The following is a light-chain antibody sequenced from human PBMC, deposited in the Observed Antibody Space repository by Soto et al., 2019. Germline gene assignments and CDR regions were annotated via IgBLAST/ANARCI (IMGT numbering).Light chain of an antibody. J-gene: IGKJ5*01. CDR1: QSVSSY. Sequence: IVMTQSPATLSVSPGERANLSCRASQSVSSYLAWYQQKPGQAPRLLIYGAFNRATGIPARFSGSGSGTDFTLTISSLEPDDFAVYYCQQRADWPITFGQGTRLEIK. CDR2: GAF. V-gene: IGKV3-11*01. CDR3: QQRADWPIT.